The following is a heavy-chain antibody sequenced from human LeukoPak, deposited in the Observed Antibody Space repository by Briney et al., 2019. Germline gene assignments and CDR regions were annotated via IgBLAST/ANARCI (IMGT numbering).Heavy chain of an antibody. CDR3: ARDGLAVAGGPFDY. CDR2: INAYNGNT. Sequence: ASVKVSCKASGYTFTRYGISWVGQAAGRGRAGMGWINAYNGNTNYAQKLQGRVTMTTDTSTSTAYMELRSLRSDDTAVYYCARDGLAVAGGPFDYWGQGTLVTVSS. D-gene: IGHD6-19*01. CDR1: GYTFTRYG. V-gene: IGHV1-18*01. J-gene: IGHJ4*02.